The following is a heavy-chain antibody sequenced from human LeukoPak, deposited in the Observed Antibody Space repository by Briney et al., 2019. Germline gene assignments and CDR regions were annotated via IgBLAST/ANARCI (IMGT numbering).Heavy chain of an antibody. CDR3: ARCWSGSSCYSNY. V-gene: IGHV3-23*01. D-gene: IGHD2-15*01. Sequence: HPGGSLRLSCAASEFTFSTFAITWVRQAPGKGLEWLSAMTGSGASIYYADSVKGRFTISRDNSKNTLYLQMNSLRAEDTAVYYCARCWSGSSCYSNYWGQGTLVTVSS. CDR2: MTGSGASI. CDR1: EFTFSTFA. J-gene: IGHJ4*02.